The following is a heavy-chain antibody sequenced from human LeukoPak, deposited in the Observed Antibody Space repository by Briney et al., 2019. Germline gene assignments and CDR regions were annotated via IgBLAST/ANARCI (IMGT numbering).Heavy chain of an antibody. CDR3: ARFSPSGTGIDY. CDR2: IIPIFGTA. J-gene: IGHJ4*02. D-gene: IGHD3-10*01. Sequence: SVKVSCKASGGTFSSYAISWVRQAPGQGLEWMGGIIPIFGTANYAQKFQGRVTITTDESTSTAYMELSSLRSEDTAVYYCARFSPSGTGIDYRGQGTLVTVSS. V-gene: IGHV1-69*05. CDR1: GGTFSSYA.